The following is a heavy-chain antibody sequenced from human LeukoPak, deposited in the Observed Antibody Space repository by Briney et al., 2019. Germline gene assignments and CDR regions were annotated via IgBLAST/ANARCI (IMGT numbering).Heavy chain of an antibody. CDR2: MNPNSGNT. CDR1: GYPFPSFD. J-gene: IGHJ4*02. D-gene: IGHD6-19*01. CDR3: ARGPAVAGKGLDY. Sequence: ASVKVSGRVSGYPFPSFDSNWGQRATGQGLNWMGWMNPNSGNTGYAQKFQGRVTMTRNTSISTAYMELSSLRSEDTAVYYCARGPAVAGKGLDYWGQGTLVTVSS. V-gene: IGHV1-8*01.